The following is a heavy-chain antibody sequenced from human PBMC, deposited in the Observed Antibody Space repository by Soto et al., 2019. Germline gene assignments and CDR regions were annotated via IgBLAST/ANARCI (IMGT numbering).Heavy chain of an antibody. CDR3: TISFLWSYPSPAY. CDR2: TRDKVNDYST. Sequence: EVQLVESGGGLVQPGGSLRLSCAVSGFMFSDHYMDWVRQAPGKGLEWIGRTRDKVNDYSTEYAASVKGRFTISRDESRNSLYLQMNNLPSEDTAIYFCTISFLWSYPSPAYWGQGTLVTLSS. V-gene: IGHV3-72*01. CDR1: GFMFSDHY. D-gene: IGHD3-16*01. J-gene: IGHJ4*02.